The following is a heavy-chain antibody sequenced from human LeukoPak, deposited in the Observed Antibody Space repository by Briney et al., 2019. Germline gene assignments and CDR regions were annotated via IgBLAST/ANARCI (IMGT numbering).Heavy chain of an antibody. CDR1: GYTFTSYD. D-gene: IGHD3-3*01. V-gene: IGHV1-8*01. CDR2: MNPNSGNT. J-gene: IGHJ3*02. CDR3: ATDKPSGGIWSGYYFVRRAFDI. Sequence: ASVKVSCKASGYTFTSYDINWVRQATGQGLEWMGWMNPNSGNTGYAQKFQGRVTMTRNTSISTAYMELSSLRSEDTAVYYCATDKPSGGIWSGYYFVRRAFDIWGQGTMVTVSS.